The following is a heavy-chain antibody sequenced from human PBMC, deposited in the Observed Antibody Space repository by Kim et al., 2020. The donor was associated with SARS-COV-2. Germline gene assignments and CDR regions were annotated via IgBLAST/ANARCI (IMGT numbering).Heavy chain of an antibody. Sequence: ANNAKRYPGRVTITANKSTSTAYMELSSLRSEDTAVYYCARDELANWFDPWGQGTLVTVSS. V-gene: IGHV1-69*04. CDR2: A. D-gene: IGHD1-1*01. CDR3: ARDELANWFDP. J-gene: IGHJ5*02.